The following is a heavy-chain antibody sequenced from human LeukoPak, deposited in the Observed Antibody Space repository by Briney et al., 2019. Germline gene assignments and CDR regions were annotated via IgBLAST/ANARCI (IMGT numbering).Heavy chain of an antibody. D-gene: IGHD3-22*01. CDR2: ISGSGGST. J-gene: IGHJ4*02. CDR3: AKDLTGDYYDSSAFDY. V-gene: IGHV3-23*01. CDR1: GFTFSSSA. Sequence: PGGSLRLSCAASGFTFSSSAMSWVRQAPGKGLEWVSAISGSGGSTYYADSVKGRFTISRDNSKNTLYLQMNSLRAEDTAVYYCAKDLTGDYYDSSAFDYWGQGTLVTVSS.